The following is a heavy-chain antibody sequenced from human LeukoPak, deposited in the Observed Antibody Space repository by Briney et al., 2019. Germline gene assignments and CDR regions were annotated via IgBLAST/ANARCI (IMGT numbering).Heavy chain of an antibody. CDR3: AREFYDSSGYPQAFDY. D-gene: IGHD3-22*01. CDR2: INLNSGGT. J-gene: IGHJ4*02. Sequence: GASVKVSCKASGYTFTGYYMHWVRQAPGQGLEWMGRINLNSGGTNYAQKFQGRVTMTTDTSTSTAYMELRSLRSDDTAVYYCAREFYDSSGYPQAFDYWGQGTLVTASS. CDR1: GYTFTGYY. V-gene: IGHV1-2*06.